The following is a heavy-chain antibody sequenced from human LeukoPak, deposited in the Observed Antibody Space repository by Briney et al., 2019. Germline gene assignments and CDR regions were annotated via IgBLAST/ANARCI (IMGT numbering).Heavy chain of an antibody. D-gene: IGHD3-10*01. CDR3: ARDRVLGLGSSDY. CDR1: GFTFSNYW. V-gene: IGHV3-74*01. Sequence: PGGSLRLSCTVSGFTFSNYWMHWVRQAPGKGLVWVSRIRGDGGDTNYADSVKGRFTVSRDNAKNTLYLQMNSLTTEDTAVYFCARDRVLGLGSSDYWGQGTLVTVSS. CDR2: IRGDGGDT. J-gene: IGHJ4*02.